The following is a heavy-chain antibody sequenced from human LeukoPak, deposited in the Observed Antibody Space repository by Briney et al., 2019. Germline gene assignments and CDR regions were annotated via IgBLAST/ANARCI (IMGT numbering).Heavy chain of an antibody. CDR2: INHSGST. Sequence: SETLSLTCAVYGGSFSGCYWSWIRQPPGKGLEWIGEINHSGSTNYNPSLKSRVTISVDTSKNQFSLKLSSVTAADTAVYYCARGGGRITMVRGVIPFDYWGQGTLVTVSS. CDR3: ARGGGRITMVRGVIPFDY. D-gene: IGHD3-10*01. CDR1: GGSFSGCY. V-gene: IGHV4-34*01. J-gene: IGHJ4*02.